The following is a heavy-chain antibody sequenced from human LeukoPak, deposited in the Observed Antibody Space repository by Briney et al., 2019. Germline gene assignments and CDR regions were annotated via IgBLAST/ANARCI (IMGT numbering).Heavy chain of an antibody. Sequence: GESLRLSCAASGFIFDDYGMSWVRQAPGKGLEWVSGINWNGGSTGYADSVKGRFTISRDNAKNSLYLQMNSLRAEDTALYYCASHSSSWYGWFDPWGQGTLVTVSS. J-gene: IGHJ5*02. CDR3: ASHSSSWYGWFDP. V-gene: IGHV3-20*04. D-gene: IGHD6-13*01. CDR2: INWNGGST. CDR1: GFIFDDYG.